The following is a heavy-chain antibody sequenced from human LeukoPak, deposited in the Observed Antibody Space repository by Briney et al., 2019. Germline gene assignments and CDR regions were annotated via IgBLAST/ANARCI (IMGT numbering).Heavy chain of an antibody. CDR1: GGSFSGYY. J-gene: IGHJ5*02. D-gene: IGHD6-19*01. Sequence: SETLSLTCAVYGGSFSGYYWSWIRQPPGKGLEWIGEINHSGSTNYNPSLKSRVTISVDTSKSQFSLKLSSVTAADTAVYYCARGSGGIAVAGHSGWFDPWGQGTLVTVSS. CDR3: ARGSGGIAVAGHSGWFDP. CDR2: INHSGST. V-gene: IGHV4-34*01.